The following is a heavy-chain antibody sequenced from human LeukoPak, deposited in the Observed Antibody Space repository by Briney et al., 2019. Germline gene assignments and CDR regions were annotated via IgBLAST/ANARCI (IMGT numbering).Heavy chain of an antibody. CDR1: GYTFTSYA. CDR2: INTNTGNP. J-gene: IGHJ6*02. CDR3: ARDLGAIADYYYYYGMDV. D-gene: IGHD2-2*02. Sequence: ASVEVSCKASGYTFTSYAMNWVRQAPGQGLEWMGWINTNTGNPTYAQGFTGRFVFSLDTSVSTAYLQISSLKAEDTAVYYCARDLGAIADYYYYYGMDVWGQGTTVTVSS. V-gene: IGHV7-4-1*02.